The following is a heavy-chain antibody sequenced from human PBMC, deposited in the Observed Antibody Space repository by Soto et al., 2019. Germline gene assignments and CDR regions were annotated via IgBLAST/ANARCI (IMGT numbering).Heavy chain of an antibody. CDR2: ISSNGGST. J-gene: IGHJ6*02. CDR1: GFTFSSYA. D-gene: IGHD2-15*01. Sequence: GESLKISCAASGFTFSSYAMHWVRQAPGKGLEYVSAISSNGGSTYYANSVKGRFTISRDNSKNTLYLQMGSLRAEDMAVYYCARRGGYYYYYGMDVWGQGTTVTVSS. CDR3: ARRGGYYYYYGMDV. V-gene: IGHV3-64*01.